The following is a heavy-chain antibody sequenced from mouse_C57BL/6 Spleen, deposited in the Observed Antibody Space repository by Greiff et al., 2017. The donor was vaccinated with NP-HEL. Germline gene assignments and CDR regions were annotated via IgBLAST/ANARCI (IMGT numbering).Heavy chain of an antibody. V-gene: IGHV1-5*01. CDR1: GYTFTSYW. D-gene: IGHD2-10*02. J-gene: IGHJ3*01. CDR3: TRVGYGNYVWFAY. Sequence: EVQLQQSGTVLARPGASVKMSCKTSGYTFTSYWMHWVKQRPGQGLEWIGAIYPGNSDTSYNQKFKGKAKLTAVTSASTAYMELSSLTNEDSAVYYCTRVGYGNYVWFAYWGQGTLVTVSA. CDR2: IYPGNSDT.